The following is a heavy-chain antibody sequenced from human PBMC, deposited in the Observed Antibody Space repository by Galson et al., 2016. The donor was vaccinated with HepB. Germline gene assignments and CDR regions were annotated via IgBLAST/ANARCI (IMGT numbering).Heavy chain of an antibody. Sequence: SLRLSCAASGFTFSSFVMHWVRQAPGKGLEWVAVMLLDGSNEDYADPVKGRFTISRDNSKNTLFLQMNSLRPEDTAVYYCARADPNYHAPRGQHYVGPFDYWGQGTLVTVSS. V-gene: IGHV3-30*04. J-gene: IGHJ4*02. CDR3: ARADPNYHAPRGQHYVGPFDY. D-gene: IGHD3-10*01. CDR1: GFTFSSFV. CDR2: MLLDGSNE.